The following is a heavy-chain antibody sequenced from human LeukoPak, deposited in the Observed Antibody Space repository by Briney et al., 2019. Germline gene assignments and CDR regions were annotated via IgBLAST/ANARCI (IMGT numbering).Heavy chain of an antibody. CDR1: GFTFSDYS. J-gene: IGHJ4*02. D-gene: IGHD5-24*01. CDR2: IGIDSGNT. V-gene: IGHV3-48*01. CDR3: TRDYKYAFDN. Sequence: GGSLRLSCAASGFTFSDYSMNWVRQAPGEGLEWISYIGIDSGNTNYADSVRGRFTISGDKAKNSLYLQMNSLRVEDTAVYYCTRDYKYAFDNWGQGTLVTVSS.